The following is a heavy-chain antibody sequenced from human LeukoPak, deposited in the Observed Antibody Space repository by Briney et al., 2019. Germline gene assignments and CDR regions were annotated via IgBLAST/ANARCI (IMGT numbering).Heavy chain of an antibody. J-gene: IGHJ1*01. V-gene: IGHV1-69*13. CDR1: GGIFSSYA. CDR2: IIPIFGTA. CDR3: ARDRTYYYDSSGYPEYFQH. Sequence: GASVKVSCKASGGIFSSYAISWVRQAPGQGLEWMGGIIPIFGTANYAQKFQGRVTITADESTSTAYMELSSLRSEDTAVYYCARDRTYYYDSSGYPEYFQHWGQGTLVTVSS. D-gene: IGHD3-22*01.